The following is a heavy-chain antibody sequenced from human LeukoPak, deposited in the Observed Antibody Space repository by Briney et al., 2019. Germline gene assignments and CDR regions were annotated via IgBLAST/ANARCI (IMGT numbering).Heavy chain of an antibody. V-gene: IGHV3-33*01. Sequence: GGSLRLSCTASGFTFRNYGMHWVRQAPGKGLEWVAVIWDDGSNKYYPDSVRGRITISRDNSKNTLYLQVNSLRAEDTAVYYCARDANFGYDAFDIWGQGTMVTVSS. CDR3: ARDANFGYDAFDI. J-gene: IGHJ3*02. D-gene: IGHD3-10*01. CDR1: GFTFRNYG. CDR2: IWDDGSNK.